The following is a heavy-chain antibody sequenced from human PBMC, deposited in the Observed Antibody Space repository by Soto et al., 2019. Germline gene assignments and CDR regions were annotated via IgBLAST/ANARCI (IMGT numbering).Heavy chain of an antibody. Sequence: QVQLVQSGAEVKKPGASVKVSCKASGYTFTSYAMHWVRQAPGQRLEWMGWINAGNGNTKYSQKLQGRVTSTRDTSASRAYMELISLRSEDTAVYYCARVVSGSGWYDYWGQGTLVTVSS. D-gene: IGHD6-19*01. V-gene: IGHV1-3*01. CDR3: ARVVSGSGWYDY. CDR1: GYTFTSYA. CDR2: INAGNGNT. J-gene: IGHJ4*02.